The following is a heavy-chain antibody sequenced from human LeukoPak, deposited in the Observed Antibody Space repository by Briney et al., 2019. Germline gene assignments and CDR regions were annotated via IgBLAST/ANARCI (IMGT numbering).Heavy chain of an antibody. CDR2: INHSGST. V-gene: IGHV4-34*01. J-gene: IGHJ6*03. CDR1: GGSFSGCY. Sequence: SETLSLTCAVYGGSFSGCYWSWIRQPPGKGLEWIGEINHSGSTNYNPSLKSRVTISVDTSKNQFSLKLSSVTAADTAVYYCARRYMDVWGKGTTVTVSS. CDR3: ARRYMDV.